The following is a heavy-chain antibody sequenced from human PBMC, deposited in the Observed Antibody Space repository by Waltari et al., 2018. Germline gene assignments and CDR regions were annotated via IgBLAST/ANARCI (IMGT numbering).Heavy chain of an antibody. Sequence: EVQLLESGGDLIEPGGSLRLSCAASGFTFSHFAMTWVRQAPGKGLAWVSSISGSCGTSYYTDSVTGRFTVSRDNSDNTLYLQMNNLRADDTGIYYCAKDRGSGRIFFDSWGRGTLVVVSS. D-gene: IGHD3-10*01. J-gene: IGHJ4*02. CDR3: AKDRGSGRIFFDS. V-gene: IGHV3-23*01. CDR2: ISGSCGTS. CDR1: GFTFSHFA.